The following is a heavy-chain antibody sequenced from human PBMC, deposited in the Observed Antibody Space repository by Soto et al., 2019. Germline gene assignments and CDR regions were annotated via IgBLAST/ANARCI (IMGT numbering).Heavy chain of an antibody. CDR3: ARDQALAPTVGGY. D-gene: IGHD3-10*01. V-gene: IGHV4-34*01. Sequence: SETLSLTCAVYGGSFSGYYWSWIRQPPGKGLEWIGEINHSGSTNYNPSLKSRVTISVDTSKNQFFLRLGSVTAADTAVYYCARDQALAPTVGGYWGQGIQVTVSS. CDR2: INHSGST. CDR1: GGSFSGYY. J-gene: IGHJ4*02.